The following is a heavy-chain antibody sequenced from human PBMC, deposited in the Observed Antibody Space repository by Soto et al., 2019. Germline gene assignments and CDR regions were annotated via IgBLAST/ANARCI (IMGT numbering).Heavy chain of an antibody. D-gene: IGHD5-12*01. CDR3: AKGHADSGYVNDY. V-gene: IGHV3-30*18. CDR2: ISHDGNNK. J-gene: IGHJ4*02. CDR1: GFTFTNFA. Sequence: QVQLVESGGGVVQPGGSLRLSCAASGFTFTNFAMHWVRQAPGKGLEWVAVISHDGNNKYYADSVKGRFTISRDNSKSTLYLQMNSLRAEDTAMYYCAKGHADSGYVNDYWGQGTLVTVSS.